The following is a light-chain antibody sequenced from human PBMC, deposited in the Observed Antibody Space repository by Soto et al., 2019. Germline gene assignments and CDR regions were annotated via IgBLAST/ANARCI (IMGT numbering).Light chain of an antibody. J-gene: IGLJ1*01. V-gene: IGLV2-14*03. CDR2: DVS. Sequence: QSALTQPASVSGSPGQSITISCTGTSSDVGGYNYVSWYQHHPGKAPKLMIYDVSNRPSGVSNRFSGSKSGNTASLTISGLQAEDEDDYYCSSYTSTITLDVFGTGTKLTVL. CDR1: SSDVGGYNY. CDR3: SSYTSTITLDV.